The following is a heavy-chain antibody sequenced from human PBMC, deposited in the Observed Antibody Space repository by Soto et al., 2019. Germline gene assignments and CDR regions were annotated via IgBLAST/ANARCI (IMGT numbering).Heavy chain of an antibody. CDR1: DGSISSGGYY. J-gene: IGHJ3*02. CDR2: IYYNGST. Sequence: SETLSLTCTVSDGSISSGGYYWSWIRQHPGKGLKWIGYIYYNGSTYYNPSLKSPVTISVDTSKNQFSLMLSSVTAADTAVYYWARLLIMNYDSSGLTAPAGGHHAFDIWGQWTMVT. CDR3: ARLLIMNYDSSGLTAPAGGHHAFDI. V-gene: IGHV4-31*01. D-gene: IGHD3-22*01.